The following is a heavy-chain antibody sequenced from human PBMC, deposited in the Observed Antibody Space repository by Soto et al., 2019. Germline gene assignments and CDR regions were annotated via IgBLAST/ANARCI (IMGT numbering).Heavy chain of an antibody. Sequence: PGGSLRLSCAASGFTFSDYYMSWIRQAPGKGLEWVSYISSSGSTIYYADSVKGRFTISRDNAKNSLYLQMNSLRAEDTAVYYCARDSDIVVVVDERGFDPWGQGTLVTVSS. J-gene: IGHJ5*02. CDR3: ARDSDIVVVVDERGFDP. CDR1: GFTFSDYY. D-gene: IGHD2-15*01. V-gene: IGHV3-11*01. CDR2: ISSSGSTI.